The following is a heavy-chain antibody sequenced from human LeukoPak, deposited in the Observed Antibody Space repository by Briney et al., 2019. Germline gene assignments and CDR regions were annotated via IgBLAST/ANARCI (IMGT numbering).Heavy chain of an antibody. D-gene: IGHD1-26*01. J-gene: IGHJ3*02. CDR2: ISSSGSTI. V-gene: IGHV3-48*03. CDR3: ARDRELLSAFDI. Sequence: PGGSLRLSCAAPGFTFSSYEMNWVRQAPGKGLEWVSYISSSGSTIYYADSVKGRFTISRDNAKNSLYLQMNSLRAEDTAVYYCARDRELLSAFDIWGQGTMVTVSS. CDR1: GFTFSSYE.